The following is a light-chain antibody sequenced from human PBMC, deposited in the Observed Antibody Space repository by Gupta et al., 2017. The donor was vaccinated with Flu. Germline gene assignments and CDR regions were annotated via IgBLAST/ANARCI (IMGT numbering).Light chain of an antibody. V-gene: IGKV3-15*01. CDR1: QSVSSN. J-gene: IGKJ5*01. Sequence: RATLSFRASQSVSSNLAWYQQKPGKAPRLLIYGASTRATGIPARFSGSGSGTEFTLTISSLQSEEFAVYYCQQYNNWPPSITFGQGTRLEIK. CDR2: GAS. CDR3: QQYNNWPPSIT.